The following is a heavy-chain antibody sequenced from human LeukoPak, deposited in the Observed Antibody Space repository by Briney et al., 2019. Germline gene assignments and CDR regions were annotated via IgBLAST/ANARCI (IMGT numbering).Heavy chain of an antibody. J-gene: IGHJ5*01. CDR2: INDNGGST. D-gene: IGHD6-19*01. Sequence: SGGSLRLSCSASGFTFTSYSMHWFRQAPGKGLEYVSAINDNGGSTYYGDSVKGRFTISRDNSKNTLYLQMSSLRGDDTAIYYCVSRTSSGWYDFWGQGTLVIVSS. CDR3: VSRTSSGWYDF. V-gene: IGHV3-64D*09. CDR1: GFTFTSYS.